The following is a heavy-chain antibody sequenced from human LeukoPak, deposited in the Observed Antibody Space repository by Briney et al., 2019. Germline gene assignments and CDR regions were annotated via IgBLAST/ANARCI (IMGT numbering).Heavy chain of an antibody. CDR3: ARHFYGSGSYRAYGMDV. CDR1: GGSISSYY. CDR2: IYSSGST. D-gene: IGHD3-10*01. J-gene: IGHJ6*02. Sequence: PSETLSLTCTVSGGSISSYYWSWIRQPPGKGPEWIGYIYSSGSTNYNPSLKSRVTISVATSKNQFSLKVSSVTAADTAVYYCARHFYGSGSYRAYGMDVWGQGTTVTVSS. V-gene: IGHV4-59*08.